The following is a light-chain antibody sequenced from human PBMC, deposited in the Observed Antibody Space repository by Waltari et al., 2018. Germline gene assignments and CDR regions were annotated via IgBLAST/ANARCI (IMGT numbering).Light chain of an antibody. Sequence: EIVLTQSPGTLSLSPGERATLSCRASQSVTRTLAWYQHKPVQAPMLLIYGASNRATGIPDRFSGSGSGTDFSLTISRLEPEDFAVYYCQHYLRLPATFGQGTKVEIK. CDR1: QSVTRT. CDR3: QHYLRLPAT. J-gene: IGKJ1*01. CDR2: GAS. V-gene: IGKV3-20*01.